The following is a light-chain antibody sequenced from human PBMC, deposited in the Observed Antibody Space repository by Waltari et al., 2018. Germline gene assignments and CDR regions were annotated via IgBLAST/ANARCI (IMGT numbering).Light chain of an antibody. CDR1: SSNTGSNY. J-gene: IGLJ2*01. CDR2: RNN. CDR3: AAWDDSLSGPV. Sequence: QSVLTQPPSASGTPGQRVTISCSGSSSNTGSNYVYWYQQLPGTAPKLLSYRNNQRPSGVPDRFSGSKSGTSASLAISGLRSEDEADYYCAAWDDSLSGPVFGGGTKLTVL. V-gene: IGLV1-47*01.